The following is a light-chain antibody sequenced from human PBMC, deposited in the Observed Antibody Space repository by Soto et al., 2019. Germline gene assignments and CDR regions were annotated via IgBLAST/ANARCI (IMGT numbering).Light chain of an antibody. V-gene: IGKV1-9*01. J-gene: IGKJ3*01. CDR1: QGIANF. Sequence: IQLTQSPSSLSASVGDRVTISCRASQGIANFLAWYQQKPGKAPKLLIYGASTLRSGVPSMFSGSGSGTDFTLTISSLQPEDFATYYCQQLNSFPIPFGPGTKVDIK. CDR3: QQLNSFPIP. CDR2: GAS.